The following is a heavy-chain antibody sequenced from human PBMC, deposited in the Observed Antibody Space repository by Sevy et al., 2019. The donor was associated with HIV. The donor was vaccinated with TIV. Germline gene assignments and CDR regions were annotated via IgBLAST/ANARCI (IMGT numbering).Heavy chain of an antibody. V-gene: IGHV4-39*02. CDR2: IYYSGST. CDR3: AREWPRIAQFDS. D-gene: IGHD6-13*01. CDR1: GGSISSEDYY. Sequence: SETLSLTCTVSGGSISSEDYYWGWIRQPPGKGLDWIGSIYYSGSTYYNPSLKSRVTISVDTSKNQFSLKLRSVTAADTAMYYCAREWPRIAQFDSWGQGTLVTVSS. J-gene: IGHJ4*02.